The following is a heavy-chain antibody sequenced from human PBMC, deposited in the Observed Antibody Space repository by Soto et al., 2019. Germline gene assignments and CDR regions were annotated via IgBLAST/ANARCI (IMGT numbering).Heavy chain of an antibody. D-gene: IGHD6-19*01. J-gene: IGHJ4*02. CDR3: ARDRHIAVAGTFDY. CDR2: ISPDGSNK. V-gene: IGHV3-30-3*01. CDR1: GFTFSTYA. Sequence: QVQLVESGGGVVQPGRSLRLSCAASGFTFSTYAIHWVRQAPGKGLEWVAVISPDGSNKYHADSVKGRFTISRDNSKNTLYLQMNSLRADDTAVYYCARDRHIAVAGTFDYWGQGTLVTVSS.